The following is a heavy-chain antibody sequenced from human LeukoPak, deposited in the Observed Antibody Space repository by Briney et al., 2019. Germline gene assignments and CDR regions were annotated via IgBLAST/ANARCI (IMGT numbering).Heavy chain of an antibody. D-gene: IGHD6-13*01. CDR1: GFTFSDYY. CDR2: ISSSGSDV. V-gene: IGHV3-11*01. J-gene: IGHJ6*03. Sequence: PGGSLRLSCSASGFTFSDYYMSWIRQAPGKGLEWLSYISSSGSDVYSADSVRGRFTISRDNAKNSLFLQMNSLRAEDTAVYYCARDRIAATEAGYYFYMDVWGKGTTVTVSS. CDR3: ARDRIAATEAGYYFYMDV.